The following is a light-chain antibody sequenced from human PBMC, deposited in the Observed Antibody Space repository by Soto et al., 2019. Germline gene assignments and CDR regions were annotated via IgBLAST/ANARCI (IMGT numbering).Light chain of an antibody. Sequence: QSVLTQSSSASASLGSSVKLTCTLRSGHSSYIIAWHQQQPGKAPWYLMKLEGSGSYNKGSGVPDRFSGSSSGADRYLTISNLQFEDEADYYCETWDSNTRVFGGGTKLTVL. V-gene: IGLV4-60*02. J-gene: IGLJ3*02. CDR1: SGHSSYI. CDR2: LEGSGSY. CDR3: ETWDSNTRV.